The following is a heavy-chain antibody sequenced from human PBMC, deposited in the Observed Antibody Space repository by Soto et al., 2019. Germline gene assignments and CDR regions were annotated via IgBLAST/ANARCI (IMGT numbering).Heavy chain of an antibody. CDR2: INAGNGNT. CDR3: ARSLQLHYYYYGMDV. CDR1: GYTFTSYA. J-gene: IGHJ6*02. V-gene: IGHV1-3*01. D-gene: IGHD4-4*01. Sequence: GASVKVSCKASGYTFTSYAMHWVRQAPGQRLEWMGWINAGNGNTKYSQKFQGRVTITRDTSASTAYMELSSLRSEDTAVYYCARSLQLHYYYYGMDVSGQGTTVTVSS.